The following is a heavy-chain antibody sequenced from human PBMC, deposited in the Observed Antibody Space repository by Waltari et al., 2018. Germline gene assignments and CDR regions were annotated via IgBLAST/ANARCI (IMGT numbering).Heavy chain of an antibody. V-gene: IGHV4-38-2*02. CDR3: VRDLGGSGNSWFDA. D-gene: IGHD3-10*01. Sequence: QVQLQESGPGLARPSETMSLTCVVSSYSFRSGYFWGWHRQPPGKGLGWIGSISHSGKTYYNPSLQSRLSLSVDTSKNQFALKVTSVTAADTAIYYCVRDLGGSGNSWFDAWGQGTLVTVSS. CDR2: ISHSGKT. CDR1: SYSFRSGYF. J-gene: IGHJ5*02.